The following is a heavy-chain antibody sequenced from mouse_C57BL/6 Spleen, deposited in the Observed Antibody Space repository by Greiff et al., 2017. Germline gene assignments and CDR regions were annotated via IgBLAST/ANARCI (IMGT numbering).Heavy chain of an antibody. V-gene: IGHV1-50*01. J-gene: IGHJ3*01. CDR1: GYTFTSYW. CDR2: IDPSNSYT. D-gene: IGHD1-1*01. Sequence: QLQQPGAELVKPGASVKLSCKASGYTFTSYWMQWVKQRPGQGLEWIGEIDPSNSYTNYNQKFKGKATLTLDTSSSTSYMQLRSLTSEDSAVYDCARGDYYYGSSYKAYWGQGTLVTVSA. CDR3: ARGDYYYGSSYKAY.